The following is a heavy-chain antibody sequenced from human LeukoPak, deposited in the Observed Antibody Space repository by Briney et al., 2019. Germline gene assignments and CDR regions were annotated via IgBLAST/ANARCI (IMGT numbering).Heavy chain of an antibody. D-gene: IGHD2-2*01. Sequence: HPGGSLRISCADSGFTFSNYGMHWVRQAPGKGLEWVAVISYDGSNKYYADSVKGRFAISRDNSKNTLYLQMNSLRAEDTAVYYCAKAYGYCTTTSCSHEEFDYWGQGTLVTVSS. CDR3: AKAYGYCTTTSCSHEEFDY. V-gene: IGHV3-30*18. CDR1: GFTFSNYG. J-gene: IGHJ4*02. CDR2: ISYDGSNK.